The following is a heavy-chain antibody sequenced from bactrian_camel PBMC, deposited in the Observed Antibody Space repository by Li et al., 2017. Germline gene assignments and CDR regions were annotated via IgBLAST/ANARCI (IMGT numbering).Heavy chain of an antibody. V-gene: IGHV3S42*01. CDR3: TTNIVVMTP. J-gene: IGHJ4*01. CDR2: IRGNTDTT. D-gene: IGHD1*01. Sequence: VQLVESGGGEAQPGGSLKLSCAVSGFPFRRATISWIRQRPGKELEWVSTIRGNTDTTRYADSVEGRFTTFRDSTKDTLYLQLNDLRIEDTAMYYCTTNIVVMTPRGQGTQVTVS. CDR1: GFPFRRAT.